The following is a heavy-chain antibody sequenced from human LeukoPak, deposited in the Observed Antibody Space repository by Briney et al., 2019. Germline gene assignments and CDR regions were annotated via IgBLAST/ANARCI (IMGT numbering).Heavy chain of an antibody. CDR2: ISSSGSTI. Sequence: PGGSPRLSCAASGFTFSDYYMSWIRQAPGKGLEWVSYISSSGSTIYYADSVKGRFTISRDNAKNSLYLQMNSLRAEDTAVYYCARDRTGDDYGDYGEGYWGQGTLVTVSS. CDR1: GFTFSDYY. V-gene: IGHV3-11*01. J-gene: IGHJ4*02. CDR3: ARDRTGDDYGDYGEGY. D-gene: IGHD4-17*01.